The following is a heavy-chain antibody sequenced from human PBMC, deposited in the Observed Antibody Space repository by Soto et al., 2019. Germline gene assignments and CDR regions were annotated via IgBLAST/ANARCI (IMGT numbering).Heavy chain of an antibody. CDR1: GFTFSSYA. D-gene: IGHD3-9*01. V-gene: IGHV3-23*01. CDR3: AKDLRGLRYFDWSQSNY. J-gene: IGHJ4*02. Sequence: GGSLRLSCAASGFTFSSYAMSWVRQAPGKGLEWVSAISGSGGSTYYADSVKGRFTISRDNSKNTLYLQMNGLRAEDTAVYYCAKDLRGLRYFDWSQSNYWGQGTLVTVSS. CDR2: ISGSGGST.